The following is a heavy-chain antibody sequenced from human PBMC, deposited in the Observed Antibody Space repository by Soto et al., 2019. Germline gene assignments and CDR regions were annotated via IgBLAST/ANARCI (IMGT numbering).Heavy chain of an antibody. CDR3: AKDDGWGDGGSWYNWFDP. J-gene: IGHJ5*02. V-gene: IGHV3-23*01. CDR1: GFTFSSYA. CDR2: ISGSGGST. Sequence: EVQLLESGGGLVQPGGSLRLSCAASGFTFSSYAMSWVRQAPGKGLEWVSAISGSGGSTYYADSVKGRFTISRDNSKNTLYLQMNRLRGEDTAVYYCAKDDGWGDGGSWYNWFDPWGQGTLVTVSS. D-gene: IGHD2-15*01.